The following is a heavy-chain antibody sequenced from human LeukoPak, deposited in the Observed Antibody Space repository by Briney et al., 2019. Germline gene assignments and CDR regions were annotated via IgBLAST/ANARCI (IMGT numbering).Heavy chain of an antibody. D-gene: IGHD4-17*01. V-gene: IGHV1-2*02. Sequence: ASVKVSCKASEYTFTGYYMHWVRQAPGQGLEWMGWINPNSGVTDYAQKFQGRVTMTRDTSISTAYMEVSSLRSDDTAVYYCARDFGRAYGDKFDYWGQGTLVTVSS. CDR1: EYTFTGYY. CDR2: INPNSGVT. J-gene: IGHJ4*02. CDR3: ARDFGRAYGDKFDY.